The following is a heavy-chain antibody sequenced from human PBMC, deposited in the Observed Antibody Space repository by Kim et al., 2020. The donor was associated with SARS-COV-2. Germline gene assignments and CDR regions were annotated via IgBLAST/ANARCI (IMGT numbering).Heavy chain of an antibody. J-gene: IGHJ5*02. CDR3: ARELGNWNYDWFDP. Sequence: GAMKSRFTISRDNPKNTLYLKMNSLRAGDTGVYYCARELGNWNYDWFDPWGQGTLVTVSS. V-gene: IGHV3-30*07. D-gene: IGHD1-7*01.